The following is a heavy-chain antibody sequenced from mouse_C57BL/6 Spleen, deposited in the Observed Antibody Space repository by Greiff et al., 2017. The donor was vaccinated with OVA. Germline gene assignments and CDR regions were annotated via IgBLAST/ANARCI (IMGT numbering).Heavy chain of an antibody. CDR3: ARAALYYSNRYYAMDY. D-gene: IGHD2-5*01. CDR1: GFTFSDYG. CDR2: ISSGSSTI. J-gene: IGHJ4*01. V-gene: IGHV5-17*01. Sequence: EVKLMESGGGLVKPGGSLKLSCAASGFTFSDYGMHWVRQAPEKGLEWVAYISSGSSTIYYADTVKGRFTISRDNAKNTLFLQMTSLRSEDTAMYYCARAALYYSNRYYAMDYWGQGTSVTVSS.